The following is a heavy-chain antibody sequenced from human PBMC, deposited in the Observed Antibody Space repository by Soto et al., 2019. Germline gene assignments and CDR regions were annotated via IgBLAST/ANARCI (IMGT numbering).Heavy chain of an antibody. CDR2: ISGSDGRT. V-gene: IGHV3-23*01. CDR3: AKYYYASGSNWFDP. D-gene: IGHD3-10*01. CDR1: GFTLSISD. Sequence: PGGSLRLSCAAFGFTLSISDMSRVRQAPGKGLEWISSISGSDGRTYYADSVKGRFTISRDNSKNTLYLQMSSLRVVDTAVYYCAKYYYASGSNWFDPWGRGTLVTVSS. J-gene: IGHJ5*02.